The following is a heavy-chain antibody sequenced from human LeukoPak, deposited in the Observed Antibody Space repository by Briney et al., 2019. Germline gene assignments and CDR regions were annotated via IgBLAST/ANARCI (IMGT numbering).Heavy chain of an antibody. V-gene: IGHV3-23*01. CDR1: GFTFSSYA. Sequence: PGGSLRLSCAASGFTFSSYAMTWVRQAPGKGLEWVSGISGSGGSTYYADSLKGRFTISRDNPKNTLYLQMNSLRAEDTAVYYCAKAGCGSSTCYFDYWGQGTLVSVSS. CDR2: ISGSGGST. CDR3: AKAGCGSSTCYFDY. J-gene: IGHJ4*02. D-gene: IGHD2-2*01.